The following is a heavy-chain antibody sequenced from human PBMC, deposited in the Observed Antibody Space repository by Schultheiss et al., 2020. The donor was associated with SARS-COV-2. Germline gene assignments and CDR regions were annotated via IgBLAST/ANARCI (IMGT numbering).Heavy chain of an antibody. CDR3: ARDRRYDFWSGYPYWYFDL. CDR2: ISSSSSYI. CDR1: GFTFSSYS. Sequence: GGSLRLSCAASGFTFSSYSMNWVRQAPGKGLEWVSSISSSSSYIYYADSVKGRFTISRDNAKNSLYLQMNSLRAEDTAVYYCARDRRYDFWSGYPYWYFDLWVRGTLVTVSS. J-gene: IGHJ2*01. D-gene: IGHD3-3*01. V-gene: IGHV3-21*01.